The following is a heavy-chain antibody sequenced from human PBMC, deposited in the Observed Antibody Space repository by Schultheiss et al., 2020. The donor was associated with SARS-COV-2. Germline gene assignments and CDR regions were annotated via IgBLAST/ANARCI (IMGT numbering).Heavy chain of an antibody. Sequence: GESLKISCAASGFTFSSYAMHWVRQAPGKGLEWVSSISSSGSTIYYADSVKGRFTISRDNAKNSLYLQMNSLRAEDTAVYYCARVLGGSYPYWGQGTLVTVSS. CDR1: GFTFSSYA. V-gene: IGHV3-48*03. J-gene: IGHJ4*02. CDR3: ARVLGGSYPY. CDR2: ISSSGSTI. D-gene: IGHD1-26*01.